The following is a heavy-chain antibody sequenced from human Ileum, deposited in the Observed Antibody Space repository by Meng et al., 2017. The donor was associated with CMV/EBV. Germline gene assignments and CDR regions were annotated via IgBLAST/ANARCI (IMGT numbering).Heavy chain of an antibody. CDR2: IHPTGTT. CDR3: ARAAARGVPVDL. V-gene: IGHV4-4*07. Sequence: QLQLQESGPRLLQPSETLSLTCTVTGCSLTSYYWTWIRQPAGKGLEWIGRIHPTGTTDDNPSLRSRVSMSLDKSKNQFSLKLTSVTAADTAVYYCARAAARGVPVDLWGQGTLVTVSS. D-gene: IGHD3-10*01. J-gene: IGHJ5*02. CDR1: GCSLTSYY.